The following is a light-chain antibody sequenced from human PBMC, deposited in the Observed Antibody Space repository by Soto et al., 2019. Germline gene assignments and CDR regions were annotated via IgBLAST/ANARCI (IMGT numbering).Light chain of an antibody. V-gene: IGLV2-14*03. Sequence: QSALTQPASVSGSPGQSITISCTGTSSDVGAYTYVSWFQQHPGKAPKLVIHDVSNRPSGISNRFSGSKSGNTASLTISGLQAEDEADYFCISYTSSSTHVFGTGTKVTVL. CDR3: ISYTSSSTHV. J-gene: IGLJ1*01. CDR2: DVS. CDR1: SSDVGAYTY.